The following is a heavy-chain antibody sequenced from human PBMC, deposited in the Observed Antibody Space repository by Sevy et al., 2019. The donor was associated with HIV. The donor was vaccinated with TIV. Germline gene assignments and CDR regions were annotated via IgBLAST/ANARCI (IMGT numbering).Heavy chain of an antibody. Sequence: GGSLRLSCAASGFTFSSYAMHWVRQAPGKGLEWAAVISYDGSNKYYADSVKGRFTISRDNSKNTLYLQMNSLRAEDTAVYYCARDNDCSGGSCSYYYGMDVWGQGTTVTVSS. J-gene: IGHJ6*02. CDR2: ISYDGSNK. D-gene: IGHD2-15*01. CDR1: GFTFSSYA. V-gene: IGHV3-30-3*01. CDR3: ARDNDCSGGSCSYYYGMDV.